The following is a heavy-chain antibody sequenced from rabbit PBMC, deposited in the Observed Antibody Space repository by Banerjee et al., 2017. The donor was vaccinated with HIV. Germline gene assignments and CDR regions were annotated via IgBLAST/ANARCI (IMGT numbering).Heavy chain of an antibody. Sequence: QEQLGEYGGDLVQPEGSLTLTCKASGFDLSSYYWICWVRQAPGKGLEWIACIYTSSGSTWYASWAKGRFTISKTSSTTVTLQMTSLTVADTATYFCVRDLVYASGMWGPGTLVTVS. CDR1: GFDLSSYYW. D-gene: IGHD1-1*01. J-gene: IGHJ4*01. V-gene: IGHV1S45*01. CDR3: VRDLVYASGM. CDR2: IYTSSGST.